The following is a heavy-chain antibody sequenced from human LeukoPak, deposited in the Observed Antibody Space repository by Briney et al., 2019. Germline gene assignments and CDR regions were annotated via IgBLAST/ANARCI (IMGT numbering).Heavy chain of an antibody. D-gene: IGHD6-13*01. CDR3: ASLIAAAGFYY. V-gene: IGHV3-7*03. CDR1: GFTFSNYW. CDR2: IRQDGREK. J-gene: IGHJ4*02. Sequence: GGSLRLSCAASGFTFSNYWMSWVRQAPAKGLECVANIRQDGREKYYVDSVRGRFTISRDNAENSLYLQMNSLRVEDTAVYYCASLIAAAGFYYWGQGTLVTISS.